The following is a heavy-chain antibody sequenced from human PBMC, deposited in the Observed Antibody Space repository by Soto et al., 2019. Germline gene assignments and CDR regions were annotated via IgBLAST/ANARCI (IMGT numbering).Heavy chain of an antibody. CDR3: AKMGFRSSTGSYDYTMDV. CDR1: GFTFGTYA. Sequence: GGSLRLSCAASGFTFGTYATTWVRQAPGKGLERVSVITGSGSSSYYADSVKGRFTISRDNSKNTLYLQMKSLRAEDTAVYYCAKMGFRSSTGSYDYTMDVWGQGTTVTVSS. D-gene: IGHD5-12*01. V-gene: IGHV3-23*01. J-gene: IGHJ6*02. CDR2: ITGSGSSS.